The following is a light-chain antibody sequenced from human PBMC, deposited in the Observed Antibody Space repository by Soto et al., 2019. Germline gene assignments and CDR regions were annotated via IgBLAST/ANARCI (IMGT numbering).Light chain of an antibody. CDR2: DAS. Sequence: EIVLTQSPATLSLSPGDRATLSCRASQSVTSSLAWFQQKPGQAPRLLIYDASNRATGIPARFSGSGSGTDFTLTISSLEPEDFAVYYCQQRSNWLTFGGGTKVDIK. CDR1: QSVTSS. J-gene: IGKJ4*01. V-gene: IGKV3-11*01. CDR3: QQRSNWLT.